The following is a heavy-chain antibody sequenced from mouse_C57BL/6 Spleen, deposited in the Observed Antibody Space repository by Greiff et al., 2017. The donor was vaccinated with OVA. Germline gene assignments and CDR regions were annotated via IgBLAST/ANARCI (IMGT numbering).Heavy chain of an antibody. J-gene: IGHJ4*01. D-gene: IGHD2-4*01. Sequence: VRLVESGPELVKPGASVKISCKASGYAFSSSWMNWVKQRPGKGLEWIGRIYPGDGDTNYNGKFKGKATLTADKSSSTAYMQLSSLTSEDSAVYFCAREGGLRYAMDYWGQGTSVTVSS. CDR1: GYAFSSSW. V-gene: IGHV1-82*01. CDR3: AREGGLRYAMDY. CDR2: IYPGDGDT.